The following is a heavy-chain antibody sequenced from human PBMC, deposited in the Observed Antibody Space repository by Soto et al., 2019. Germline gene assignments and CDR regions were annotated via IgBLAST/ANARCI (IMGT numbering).Heavy chain of an antibody. CDR1: GDSVSSNSAA. Sequence: SQTLSLTCAISGDSVSSNSAACNWIRQSPSRGLEWLGRTYYRSKWYNDYAVSVKSRITINPDTSKNQFSLQLNSVTPEDTAVYYCARDPAFYYGSGGWFDPWGQGTLVTVSS. V-gene: IGHV6-1*01. J-gene: IGHJ5*02. CDR3: ARDPAFYYGSGGWFDP. CDR2: TYYRSKWYN. D-gene: IGHD3-10*01.